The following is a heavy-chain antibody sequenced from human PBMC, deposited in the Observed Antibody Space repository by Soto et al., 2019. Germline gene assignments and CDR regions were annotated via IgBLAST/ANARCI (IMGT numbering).Heavy chain of an antibody. CDR3: ARLLPYSSGWPRDY. CDR2: ISAYNGNT. D-gene: IGHD6-19*01. V-gene: IGHV1-18*01. J-gene: IGHJ4*02. CDR1: GYTFTSYG. Sequence: ASVKVSCKASGYTFTSYGIIWVRQAPGQGLEWMGWISAYNGNTNYAQKLQGRVTMTTDTSTSTAYMELRSLRSDDTAVYYCARLLPYSSGWPRDYWGQGTLVTVSS.